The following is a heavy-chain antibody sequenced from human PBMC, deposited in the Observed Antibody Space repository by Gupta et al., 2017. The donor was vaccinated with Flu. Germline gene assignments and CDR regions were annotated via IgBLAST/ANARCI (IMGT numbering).Heavy chain of an antibody. CDR2: ISSDGGST. CDR3: VKDRGVRGYSYDNDY. CDR1: GFTFSSYA. Sequence: EVQRLESGGGLVQPGGSRRLSCSAPGFTFSSYARHWVRQAQGKGLEYVSAISSDGGSTYYADSVKGRFTISRDNSKNSLYLQMRSLRAEDTAVYYCVKDRGVRGYSYDNDYWGQGTLVTVSS. V-gene: IGHV3-64D*06. J-gene: IGHJ4*02. D-gene: IGHD5-18*01.